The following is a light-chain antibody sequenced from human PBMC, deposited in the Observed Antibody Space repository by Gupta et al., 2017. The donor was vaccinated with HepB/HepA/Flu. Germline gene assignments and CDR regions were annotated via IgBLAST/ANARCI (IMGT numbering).Light chain of an antibody. Sequence: DSVMTQSPLSLPVSPGEPASISCRSSQSLLHSNGYNYLDWYLQKTGKSPQLLIYLGSNRASGVADRFSGSGSGTDFTLKISRVEAEDVGVYYCMQDLQTLFTFGPGTKVDIK. V-gene: IGKV2-28*01. CDR3: MQDLQTLFT. J-gene: IGKJ3*01. CDR1: QSLLHSNGYNY. CDR2: LGS.